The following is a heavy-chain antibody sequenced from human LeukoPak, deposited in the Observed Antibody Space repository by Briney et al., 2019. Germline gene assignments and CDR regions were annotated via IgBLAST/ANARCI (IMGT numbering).Heavy chain of an antibody. Sequence: PSETLSLTCNVSGASVSSGSYYWSWIRQPPGKGLEWIGYIYYSGSTNYNPSLKSRVTISVDTSKNQFSLKLSSVTAADTAVYYCARGGSSSGRIDYWGQGTLVTVSS. CDR3: ARGGSSSGRIDY. J-gene: IGHJ4*02. CDR1: GASVSSGSYY. V-gene: IGHV4-61*01. CDR2: IYYSGST. D-gene: IGHD6-6*01.